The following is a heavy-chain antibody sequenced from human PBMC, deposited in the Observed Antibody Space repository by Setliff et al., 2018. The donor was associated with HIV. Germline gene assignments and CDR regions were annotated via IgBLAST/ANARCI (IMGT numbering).Heavy chain of an antibody. J-gene: IGHJ5*02. CDR3: ARHFGISYRSPFDP. CDR1: GYIFTSYW. Sequence: GESLKISCQGSGYIFTSYWIGWVRQMPGKGLEWMGIISPDDSDTRYSPSFQGQVTISVDKSTSTAYLQWSSLKASDSAIYYCARHFGISYRSPFDPWGQGTLVTVSS. V-gene: IGHV5-51*01. D-gene: IGHD3-3*01. CDR2: ISPDDSDT.